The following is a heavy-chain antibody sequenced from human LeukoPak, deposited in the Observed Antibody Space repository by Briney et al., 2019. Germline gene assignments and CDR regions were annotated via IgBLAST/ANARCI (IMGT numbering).Heavy chain of an antibody. CDR1: GYTFTDYY. CDR3: ARSSSGLDY. D-gene: IGHD6-19*01. CDR2: VDPEDGET. J-gene: IGHJ4*02. Sequence: ASVKVSCKVSGYTFTDYYMHWVQQAPGKGLEWMGLVDPEDGETIYAEKLQGRVTMTTDTSTSTAYMELRSLRSDDTAVYYCARSSSGLDYWGQGTLVTVSS. V-gene: IGHV1-69-2*01.